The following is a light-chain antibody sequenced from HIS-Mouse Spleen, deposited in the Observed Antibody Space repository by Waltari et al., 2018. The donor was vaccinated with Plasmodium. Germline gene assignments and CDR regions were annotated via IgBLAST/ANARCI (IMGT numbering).Light chain of an antibody. Sequence: EIVLTQSPATLSLSPGERATLSCRASQSVSSYLAWYQQKPGQAPRLLIYDASNRATGIPARFSGSGSGTDFTLTISSLEPEDFAVYYCQQRSNWPRVLTFGGVTKVEIK. V-gene: IGKV3-11*01. CDR3: QQRSNWPRVLT. J-gene: IGKJ4*01. CDR2: DAS. CDR1: QSVSSY.